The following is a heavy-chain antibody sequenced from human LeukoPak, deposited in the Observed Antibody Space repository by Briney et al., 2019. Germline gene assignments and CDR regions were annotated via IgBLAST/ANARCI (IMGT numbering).Heavy chain of an antibody. CDR2: IYSSGST. J-gene: IGHJ6*03. CDR3: ARVRGCSSTSCSPHYYYYMDV. Sequence: IPSETLSLTCTVSGGSISSHYWSWIRQPAGKGLEWIGRIYSSGSTNYNPSLKSRVTMSVDTSKNQFSLRLSSVTAADTAIYYCARVRGCSSTSCSPHYYYYMDVWGKETPVTVSS. D-gene: IGHD2-2*01. CDR1: GGSISSHY. V-gene: IGHV4-4*07.